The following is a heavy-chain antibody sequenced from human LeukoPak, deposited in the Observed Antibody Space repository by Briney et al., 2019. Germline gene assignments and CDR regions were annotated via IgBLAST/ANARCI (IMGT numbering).Heavy chain of an antibody. CDR2: ISSSGSTI. D-gene: IGHD2/OR15-2a*01. CDR3: ARGSCNYFVC. J-gene: IGHJ4*02. CDR1: GFTISSYE. V-gene: IGHV3-48*03. Sequence: PGGSLRLSCAASGFTISSYEMNWVRKAPGKGLEWVSYISSSGSTIYYADSVKGRFTISRDNAKNSLYLQMNSLRAEDTAVYYCARGSCNYFVCWDEGTLVTVSS.